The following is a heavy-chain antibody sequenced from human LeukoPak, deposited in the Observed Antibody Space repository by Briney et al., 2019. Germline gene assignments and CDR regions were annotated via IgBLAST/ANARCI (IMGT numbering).Heavy chain of an antibody. CDR3: ARNYHGSGTDLPPEYYSGMDI. CDR2: MNPDSGGT. D-gene: IGHD3-10*01. J-gene: IGHJ6*02. CDR1: GYNFNGYY. Sequence: ASVKVSCKASGYNFNGYYIHWVRQAPGQGPEWMGWMNPDSGGTKYAQKFQGRVTMTRDTAITTVYLELRGLTSADTAVYYCARNYHGSGTDLPPEYYSGMDIWGQGTTVIVS. V-gene: IGHV1-2*02.